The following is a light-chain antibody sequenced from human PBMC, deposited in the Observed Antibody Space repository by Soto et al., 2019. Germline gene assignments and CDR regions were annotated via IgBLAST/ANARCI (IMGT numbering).Light chain of an antibody. J-gene: IGKJ2*01. CDR2: GAS. CDR1: QSVSSR. V-gene: IGKV3-15*01. Sequence: EIVMTQSPATLSVSPGERVTLSCRASQSVSSRLAWYHQKPGQSPRLLIYGASTRATGIPARFSGSGSGTDFTLTISGLQSEDSAVYYCHRYNNWPHTFGQGTKVDIK. CDR3: HRYNNWPHT.